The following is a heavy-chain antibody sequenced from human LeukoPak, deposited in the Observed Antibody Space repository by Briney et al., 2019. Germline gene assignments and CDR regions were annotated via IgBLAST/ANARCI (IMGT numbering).Heavy chain of an antibody. V-gene: IGHV1-8*03. Sequence: GASVKVSCKASGYTFTSYDINWVRQATGQGLEWMGWMNPNSGNTGYAEKFQGRVTITRNTSIATAYMELSNLISEDTAVYYCARGSGGATRYWGQGTLVTVSS. CDR2: MNPNSGNT. CDR3: ARGSGGATRY. CDR1: GYTFTSYD. J-gene: IGHJ4*02. D-gene: IGHD1-26*01.